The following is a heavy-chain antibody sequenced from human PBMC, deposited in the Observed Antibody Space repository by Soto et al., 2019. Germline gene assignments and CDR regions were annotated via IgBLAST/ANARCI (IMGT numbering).Heavy chain of an antibody. J-gene: IGHJ6*02. V-gene: IGHV3-53*02. Sequence: EVQLVETGGGLIQSGGSLRLSCAASGFTVSSNDMSWVRQAPGKGLEWVSVIYSGGSTHDADSVKGRFTISRHNSRKTVSLQLNRLRVHDTAVYYCASSTRKDYYFAMDAWGQGTTVIVSS. CDR1: GFTVSSND. CDR3: ASSTRKDYYFAMDA. CDR2: IYSGGST.